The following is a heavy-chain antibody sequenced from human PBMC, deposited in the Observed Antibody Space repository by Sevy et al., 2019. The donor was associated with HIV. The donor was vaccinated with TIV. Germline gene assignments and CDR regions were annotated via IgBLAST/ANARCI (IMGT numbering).Heavy chain of an antibody. CDR2: INPGGTEE. D-gene: IGHD2-2*01. CDR1: GFTFSNSW. Sequence: GGSLRLSCVASGFTFSNSWMNWVRQAPGKGLEWVANINPGGTEEFYVDSVKGRFIISRDNAKNSLFLQMNSLRAEDTAVYYCTRVSRGTDHDYWGQGTLVTVSS. V-gene: IGHV3-7*01. CDR3: TRVSRGTDHDY. J-gene: IGHJ4*02.